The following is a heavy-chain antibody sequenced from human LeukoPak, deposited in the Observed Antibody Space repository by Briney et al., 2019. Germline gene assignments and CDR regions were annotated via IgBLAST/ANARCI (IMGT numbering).Heavy chain of an antibody. CDR2: IIPIFGIA. V-gene: IGHV1-69*04. CDR1: GGTFSSYA. J-gene: IGHJ5*02. CDR3: ARAPLNYYDSSGYYDNWFDP. D-gene: IGHD3-22*01. Sequence: SVKVSFKASGGTFSSYAISWVRQAPGQGREWMGRIIPIFGIANYAQKFQGRVTITADKSTSTAYMELSSLRSEDTAVYYCARAPLNYYDSSGYYDNWFDPWGQGTLVTVSS.